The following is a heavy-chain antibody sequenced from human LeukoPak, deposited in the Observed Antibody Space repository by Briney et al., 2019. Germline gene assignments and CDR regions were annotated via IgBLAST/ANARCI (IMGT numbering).Heavy chain of an antibody. J-gene: IGHJ4*02. CDR3: ARTYCGGDCSYSYFDY. Sequence: GESLKISCKGSGYSFTTYWIGGVRQLAGKGLEWMGIIYPGDSDTSYSQSFHGQVTISADKSISTAYLQWSSLKASDTALYYCARTYCGGDCSYSYFDYWGQGTLVTVSS. D-gene: IGHD2-21*02. V-gene: IGHV5-51*01. CDR2: IYPGDSDT. CDR1: GYSFTTYW.